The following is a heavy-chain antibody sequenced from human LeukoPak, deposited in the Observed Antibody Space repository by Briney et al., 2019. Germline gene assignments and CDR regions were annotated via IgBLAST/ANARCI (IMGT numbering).Heavy chain of an antibody. CDR2: ISSSSSYI. V-gene: IGHV3-21*01. J-gene: IGHJ4*02. Sequence: PGWSLRLSCAASGFTFSSYSMNWVRQAPGKGLEWVSSISSSSSYIYYADSVKGRFTISRDNDKNSLYLQMNSLRAEDTAVYYCMVVAATKDSFDYWGQGTLVTVSS. D-gene: IGHD2-15*01. CDR3: MVVAATKDSFDY. CDR1: GFTFSSYS.